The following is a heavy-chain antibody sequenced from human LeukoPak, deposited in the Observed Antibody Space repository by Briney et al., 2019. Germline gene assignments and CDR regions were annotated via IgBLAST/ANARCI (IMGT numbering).Heavy chain of an antibody. CDR3: AQTYYYGSGRPFDY. CDR2: IYWDDDK. V-gene: IGHV2-5*02. D-gene: IGHD3-10*01. Sequence: SGPTLVNPTQTLTLTCTFSGFSLSTSGVGVGWIRQPPGKALEWLALIYWDDDKRCIPSLKSRLTITKDNSKNKVDLTMTNLEPVDTATYYCAQTYYYGSGRPFDYCGQGTLVTASS. CDR1: GFSLSTSGVG. J-gene: IGHJ4*02.